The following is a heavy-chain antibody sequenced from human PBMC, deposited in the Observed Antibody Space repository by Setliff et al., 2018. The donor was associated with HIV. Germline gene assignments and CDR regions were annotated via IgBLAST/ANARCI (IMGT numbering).Heavy chain of an antibody. V-gene: IGHV4-59*10. CDR1: GGSFSGFY. CDR2: IFSSGNT. CDR3: ARAPFPVAGFDYFDH. D-gene: IGHD6-19*01. Sequence: SETLSLTCAVYGGSFSGFYWSWIRQPPGKGLEWIGRIFSSGNTYYNPSLKSRVTMSVDTSKNQFSLNLNSVTAADTAIYYCARAPFPVAGFDYFDHWGQGTQVTVSS. J-gene: IGHJ4*02.